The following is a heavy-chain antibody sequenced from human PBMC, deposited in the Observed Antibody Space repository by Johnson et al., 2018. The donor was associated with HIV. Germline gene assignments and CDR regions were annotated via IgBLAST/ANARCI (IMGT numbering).Heavy chain of an antibody. CDR3: ARYFGVVIYDAFDI. D-gene: IGHD3-3*01. CDR2: ISYDGSNK. Sequence: QVQLVESGGGVVQPGRSLRLSCAASGFTFSSYAMYWVRQAPGKGLEWVAVISYDGSNKYYADSVKGRFTISRDNSKNTLFLQMGSLRVEDTALYYCARYFGVVIYDAFDIWGQGTMVTVSS. J-gene: IGHJ3*02. CDR1: GFTFSSYA. V-gene: IGHV3-30-3*01.